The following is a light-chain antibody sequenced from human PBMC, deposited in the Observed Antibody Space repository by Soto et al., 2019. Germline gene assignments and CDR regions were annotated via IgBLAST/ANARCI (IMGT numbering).Light chain of an antibody. J-gene: IGKJ4*01. CDR1: QDIYNW. CDR3: QQASSFSST. CDR2: SAS. V-gene: IGKV1-12*02. Sequence: DIQMTQSPSSVSASVGDRVTITCRASQDIYNWLAWYQQKPGKAPKLLIYSASNLQTGVPSRFSGSRSGTDFTLTIINLQPEDFAMYYCQQASSFSSTFGGGTRVEIK.